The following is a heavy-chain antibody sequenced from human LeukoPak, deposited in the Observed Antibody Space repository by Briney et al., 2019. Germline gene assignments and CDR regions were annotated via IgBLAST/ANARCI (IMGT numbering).Heavy chain of an antibody. CDR2: INHSGST. CDR3: ARDVYFDWSPTRSYGMDV. CDR1: GGSFSGYY. V-gene: IGHV4-34*01. J-gene: IGHJ6*02. D-gene: IGHD3-9*01. Sequence: SETLSLTCAVYGGSFSGYYWSWIRQPPGKGLEWIGEINHSGSTNYNPSLKSRVTISVDTSKNQFSLKLSSVTAADTAVYYCARDVYFDWSPTRSYGMDVWGQGTTVTVSS.